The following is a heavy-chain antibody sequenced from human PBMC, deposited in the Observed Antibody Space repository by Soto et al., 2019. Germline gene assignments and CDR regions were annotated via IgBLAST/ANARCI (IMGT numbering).Heavy chain of an antibody. Sequence: QVHLVQSGAEVKKPGASVKVSCKGSGYAFTTYGITWVRQAPGQGLEWMGWISAHNGNTNYAQKLQGRVTVTRDTSTRAAYMELTSLSSDDTAVYSCARGRYGDYWGQGALVTVSS. J-gene: IGHJ4*02. CDR2: ISAHNGNT. CDR1: GYAFTTYG. D-gene: IGHD1-1*01. V-gene: IGHV1-18*01. CDR3: ARGRYGDY.